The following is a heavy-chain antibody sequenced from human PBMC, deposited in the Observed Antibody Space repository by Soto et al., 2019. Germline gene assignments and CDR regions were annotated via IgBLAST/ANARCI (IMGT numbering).Heavy chain of an antibody. CDR3: AKPVAISH. CDR1: GFTFSSYA. D-gene: IGHD5-12*01. V-gene: IGHV3-23*01. Sequence: EVQLLESGGGLVQPGGSLRLSCAASGFTFSSYAMSWARQAPGKGLEWVSGISGNGATTYYADSVKGRFTISRDNSKNTLYLQMKRLRTEDTAVYYCAKPVAISHWGQGSLVTVSS. J-gene: IGHJ4*02. CDR2: ISGNGATT.